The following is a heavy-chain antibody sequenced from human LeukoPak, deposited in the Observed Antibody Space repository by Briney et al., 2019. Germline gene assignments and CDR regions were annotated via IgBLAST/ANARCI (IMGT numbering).Heavy chain of an antibody. V-gene: IGHV1-8*03. CDR2: MNPNSGNT. CDR3: ANSQDFSLDY. D-gene: IGHD3-3*01. Sequence: ASVKVSCKASGYTFTSYDINWVRQATGQGLEWMGWMNPNSGNTGYAQKFQGRVTITRDTSITTAYMELSSLRSEDTAVYYCANSQDFSLDYWGQGTLVTVSS. J-gene: IGHJ4*02. CDR1: GYTFTSYD.